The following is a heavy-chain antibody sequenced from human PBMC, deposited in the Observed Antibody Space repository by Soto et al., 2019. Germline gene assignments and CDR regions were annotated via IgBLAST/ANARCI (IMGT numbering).Heavy chain of an antibody. CDR2: IIPIFGTS. CDR3: ARDGTPDYYYGMDV. Sequence: SVKVSCKASGGTFSSYAISWVRQAPGQGLEWMGGIIPIFGTSNYAQKFQGRVTITADESTSTAYMELSSLRSEDTAVYYCARDGTPDYYYGMDVWGQGTTVTVSS. J-gene: IGHJ6*02. D-gene: IGHD1-26*01. V-gene: IGHV1-69*13. CDR1: GGTFSSYA.